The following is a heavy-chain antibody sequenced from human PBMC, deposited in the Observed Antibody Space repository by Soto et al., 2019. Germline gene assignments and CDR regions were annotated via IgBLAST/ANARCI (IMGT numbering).Heavy chain of an antibody. CDR1: GDSIRDLY. CDR2: IYHVDKT. CDR3: ARTLDYGNMDV. J-gene: IGHJ6*03. Sequence: QVQLQESGPGLANPSETLSMNYTVSGDSIRDLYWSWLRRPPGKGLEWIGYIYHVDKTKYNPSFKSRLTISVDTSKDQFSLKLTSVTAAATAVYYCARTLDYGNMDVSGKGTMVTVSS. V-gene: IGHV4-59*11. D-gene: IGHD3-16*01.